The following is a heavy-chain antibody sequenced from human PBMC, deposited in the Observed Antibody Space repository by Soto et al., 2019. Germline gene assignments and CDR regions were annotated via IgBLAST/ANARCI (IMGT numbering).Heavy chain of an antibody. CDR3: ARFYGGNSDAFDI. J-gene: IGHJ3*02. D-gene: IGHD4-17*01. CDR1: GGSFSGYY. CDR2: INHSGST. V-gene: IGHV4-34*01. Sequence: SETLSLTCAVYGGSFSGYYWSWIRQPPGKGLEWIGEINHSGSTNYNPSLKSRVTISVDTSKNQFSLKLSSVTAADTAVYYCARFYGGNSDAFDIWGQGTMVTVSS.